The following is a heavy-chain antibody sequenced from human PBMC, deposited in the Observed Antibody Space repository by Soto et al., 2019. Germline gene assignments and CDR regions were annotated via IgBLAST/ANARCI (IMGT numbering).Heavy chain of an antibody. V-gene: IGHV4-4*02. D-gene: IGHD6-13*01. CDR1: GGSISSSNW. CDR3: ARIAAAGTYFQH. Sequence: QVQLQESGPGLVKPSGTLSLTCAVSGGSISSSNWWSWVRQPPGKGLEWIGEIYHSGSTNYNPSLKRRVTISVDKSQNQFSLKLSSGTAADTAVYYCARIAAAGTYFQHWGQGTLVTVSS. J-gene: IGHJ1*01. CDR2: IYHSGST.